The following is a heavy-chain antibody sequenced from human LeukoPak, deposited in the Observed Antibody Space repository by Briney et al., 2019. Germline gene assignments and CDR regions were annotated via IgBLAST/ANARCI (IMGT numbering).Heavy chain of an antibody. CDR2: ISAYNGNT. D-gene: IGHD1-1*01. CDR1: GYTFTSYG. V-gene: IGHV1-18*01. J-gene: IGHJ3*02. CDR3: ARGTAEGAFDI. Sequence: ASVKVSCKASGYTFTSYGISWVRQAPGQGLEWMGWISAYNGNTNYAQKLQGRVTMTRDTSTSTVYMELSSLRSEDTAVNYCARGTAEGAFDIWGQGTMVTVSS.